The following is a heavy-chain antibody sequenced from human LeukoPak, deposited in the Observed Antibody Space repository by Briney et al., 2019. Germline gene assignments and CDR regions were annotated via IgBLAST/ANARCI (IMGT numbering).Heavy chain of an antibody. J-gene: IGHJ5*02. CDR1: GGSISSYY. V-gene: IGHV4-59*01. D-gene: IGHD4-11*01. CDR3: ARDNTVTHDGWFDP. Sequence: PSETLSLTCTVSGGSISSYYWSWIRQPPGKGLEWIGYIYYSGSTNYSPSLKSRVTISVDTSKNQFSLKLSSVTAADTAVYYCARDNTVTHDGWFDPWGQGTLVTVSS. CDR2: IYYSGST.